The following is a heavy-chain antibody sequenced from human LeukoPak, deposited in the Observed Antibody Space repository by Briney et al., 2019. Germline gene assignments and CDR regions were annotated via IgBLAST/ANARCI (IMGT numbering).Heavy chain of an antibody. Sequence: PGRSLRLSCAASGFIFDAHGMHWVRQAPGKGLEWVSYISSSSSTIYYADSVKGRFTISRDNAKNSLYLQMNSLRAEDTAVYYCARDGIIVGATTLCDYWGQGTLVTVSS. V-gene: IGHV3-48*01. D-gene: IGHD1-26*01. CDR1: GFIFDAHG. CDR3: ARDGIIVGATTLCDY. CDR2: ISSSSSTI. J-gene: IGHJ4*02.